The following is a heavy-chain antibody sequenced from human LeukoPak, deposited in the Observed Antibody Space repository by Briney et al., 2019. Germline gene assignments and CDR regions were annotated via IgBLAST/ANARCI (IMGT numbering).Heavy chain of an antibody. CDR3: ARGIAVAVPLFL. D-gene: IGHD6-19*01. CDR1: GYTFTSYG. CDR2: ISAYNGNT. V-gene: IGHV1-18*01. Sequence: ASVKVSCKASGYTFTSYGISWVRQAPGQGLEWMGWISAYNGNTNYAQKFQGRVTMTTDTSTSTAYMELRSLRSDDTAMYYCARGIAVAVPLFLRGQGTLVTVSS. J-gene: IGHJ4*02.